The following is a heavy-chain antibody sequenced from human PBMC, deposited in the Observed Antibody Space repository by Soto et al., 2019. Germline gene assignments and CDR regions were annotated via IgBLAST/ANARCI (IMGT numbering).Heavy chain of an antibody. D-gene: IGHD2-2*01. J-gene: IGHJ4*02. V-gene: IGHV4-34*01. Sequence: SETLSLTCAVYGGSFSGYYLSWIRQPPGKGLEWIGEINHSGSTNYNPSLKSRVTISVDTSKNQFSLKLSSVTAADTAVYYCARGIVVVPAAIFSAFDYWGQGTLVTVSS. CDR3: ARGIVVVPAAIFSAFDY. CDR2: INHSGST. CDR1: GGSFSGYY.